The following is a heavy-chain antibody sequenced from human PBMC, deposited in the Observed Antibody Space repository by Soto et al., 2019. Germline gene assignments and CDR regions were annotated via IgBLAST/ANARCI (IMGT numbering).Heavy chain of an antibody. CDR1: GFPFSSCW. CDR3: GREKDFVVVQAEKNQYYFDS. V-gene: IGHV3-7*01. CDR2: IKQDGSEK. Sequence: GGSLRLSCAASGFPFSSCWMSWVRQAPGKGLEWVANIKQDGSEKYYVDSVKGRFTISRDNAKNSLYLQMNSLRAEDTAVYYWGREKDFVVVQAEKNQYYFDSGGKEPLVTVS. D-gene: IGHD2-2*01. J-gene: IGHJ4*01.